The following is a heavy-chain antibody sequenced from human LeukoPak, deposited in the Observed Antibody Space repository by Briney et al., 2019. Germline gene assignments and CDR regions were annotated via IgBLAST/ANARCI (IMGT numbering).Heavy chain of an antibody. Sequence: PGGSLRLSCAASGFTFSSYGMNWVRQAPGKGLEWVAVIWYDGSNKYYADSVRGRFTISRDNSKNTLYLQMNSLRVEETAVYYCARNPVAGYYFDYWGQGTLVTVSS. J-gene: IGHJ4*02. V-gene: IGHV3-33*08. CDR1: GFTFSSYG. CDR2: IWYDGSNK. D-gene: IGHD6-19*01. CDR3: ARNPVAGYYFDY.